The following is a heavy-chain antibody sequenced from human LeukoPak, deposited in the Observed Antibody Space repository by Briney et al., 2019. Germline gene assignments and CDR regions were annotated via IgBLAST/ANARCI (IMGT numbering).Heavy chain of an antibody. Sequence: SQTLSLTCTVSGGSISSGGYYWSWIRQPPGKGLEWIGYIYHSGSTYYNPSLKSRVTISVDRSKNQFSLKLSSVTAADTAVYYCARKPATVTDYFDYWGQGTLVTVSS. CDR2: IYHSGST. J-gene: IGHJ4*02. CDR3: ARKPATVTDYFDY. V-gene: IGHV4-30-2*01. CDR1: GGSISSGGYY. D-gene: IGHD4-11*01.